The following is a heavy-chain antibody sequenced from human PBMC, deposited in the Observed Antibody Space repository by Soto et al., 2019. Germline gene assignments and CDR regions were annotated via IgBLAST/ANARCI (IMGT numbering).Heavy chain of an antibody. CDR2: IWYDGNKK. Sequence: QVQLVESGGGVVQPGGSLRLSWVASGFTFSSYGMHWVRQAPGKGLEWVAVIWYDGNKKYYADSLKGRFTISRDNSKNTLYVQRTSLIAEDTAVYYCARGLHSLFDYWGQGALVNVSS. CDR3: ARGLHSLFDY. D-gene: IGHD2-21*01. CDR1: GFTFSSYG. J-gene: IGHJ4*02. V-gene: IGHV3-33*01.